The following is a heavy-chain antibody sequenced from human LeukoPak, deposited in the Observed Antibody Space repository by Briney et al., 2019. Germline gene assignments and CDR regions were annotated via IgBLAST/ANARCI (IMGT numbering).Heavy chain of an antibody. J-gene: IGHJ3*02. CDR2: VYYSGST. Sequence: TLSLTCAVYGGSFSGYYWSWIRQPPGKGLEWIGYVYYSGSTYYNPSLKSRVTISVDTSKNQFSLKLNSVTAADTAVYYCATVLRYFDWLPSNAFDIWGQGTMVTVSS. D-gene: IGHD3-9*01. V-gene: IGHV4-34*09. CDR1: GGSFSGYY. CDR3: ATVLRYFDWLPSNAFDI.